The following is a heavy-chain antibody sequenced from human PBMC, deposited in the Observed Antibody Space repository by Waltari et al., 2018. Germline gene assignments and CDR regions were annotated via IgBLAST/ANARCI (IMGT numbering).Heavy chain of an antibody. D-gene: IGHD5-12*01. Sequence: QVQLQASGPGLVKPSETLSLTCTVHGGSIRSYYWSWFRQPPGKGLEWIGYIYSSGRTNYNPSLKSRVTISVDTSKNQFSLKLSSVTAADTAVYYCARVRDGYNIYFDYWGQGTLVTVSS. CDR2: IYSSGRT. CDR1: GGSIRSYY. CDR3: ARVRDGYNIYFDY. J-gene: IGHJ4*02. V-gene: IGHV4-59*01.